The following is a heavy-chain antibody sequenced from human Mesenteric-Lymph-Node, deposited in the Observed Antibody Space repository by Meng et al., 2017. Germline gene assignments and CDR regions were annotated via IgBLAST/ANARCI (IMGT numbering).Heavy chain of an antibody. V-gene: IGHV3-21*01. D-gene: IGHD3-22*01. J-gene: IGHJ4*02. CDR3: ARDSSGYYLRGFWDY. CDR2: ISSSSSYI. Sequence: LTCAASGFTFSSYSMNWVRQAPGKGLEWVSSISSSSSYIYYADSVKGRFTISRDNAKNSLYLQMNSLRAEDTAVYYCARDSSGYYLRGFWDYWGQGTLVTVSS. CDR1: GFTFSSYS.